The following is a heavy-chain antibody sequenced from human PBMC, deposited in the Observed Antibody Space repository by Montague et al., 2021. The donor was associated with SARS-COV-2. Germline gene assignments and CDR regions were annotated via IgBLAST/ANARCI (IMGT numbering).Heavy chain of an antibody. CDR1: GASTNSNCYY. D-gene: IGHD2-21*02. V-gene: IGHV4-39*02. J-gene: IGHJ1*01. Sequence: SETLSLTCAVSGASTNSNCYYWGWIRPPPGKGLDWIGSFYYTGYTCYTPSLKSPVTIAGDTSKNHFSLKLTSATAADTAVYYCARIVGDCSGDCCYAVRWGQGTVVTVSS. CDR2: FYYTGYT. CDR3: ARIVGDCSGDCCYAVR.